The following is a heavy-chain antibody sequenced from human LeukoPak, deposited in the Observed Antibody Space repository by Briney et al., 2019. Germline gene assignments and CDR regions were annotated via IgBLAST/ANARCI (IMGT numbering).Heavy chain of an antibody. CDR3: ANSRYDSSGYYGIIGY. Sequence: PGGSLRLSCEASGFTFSTYNMNWVRQAPGKRLEWVSSITSTSSYVFYADSVKGRFTISRDNAKNSLYLQMNSLRAEDTAVYYCANSRYDSSGYYGIIGYWGQGTLVTVSS. J-gene: IGHJ4*02. V-gene: IGHV3-21*01. CDR1: GFTFSTYN. D-gene: IGHD3-22*01. CDR2: ITSTSSYV.